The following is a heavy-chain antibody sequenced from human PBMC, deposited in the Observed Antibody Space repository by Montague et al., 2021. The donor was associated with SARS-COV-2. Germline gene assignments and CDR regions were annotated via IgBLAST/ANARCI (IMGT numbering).Heavy chain of an antibody. CDR2: ISNDGSNK. J-gene: IGHJ4*02. Sequence: SLRLSCSASGFYFSYAMHWVGQAPGRGLEWVALISNDGSNKHYAYAVNGLFTISRDNSNSTLYLQMNSLRTEDTAVYYCARESGSFHGGGYFDYWGQGSLVTVSS. CDR3: ARESGSFHGGGYFDY. D-gene: IGHD1-26*01. V-gene: IGHV3-30*01. CDR1: GFYFSYA.